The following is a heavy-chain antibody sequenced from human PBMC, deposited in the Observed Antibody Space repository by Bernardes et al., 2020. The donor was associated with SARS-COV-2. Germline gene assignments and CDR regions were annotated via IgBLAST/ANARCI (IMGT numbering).Heavy chain of an antibody. Sequence: GGSLRLSCAASGFTFSNYAMSWVRQAPGKGLEWVSDISGPGRTYYADSVRGRFTISRDNSKNTLYLEMNSLRVEDTAVYYCAKELAYGSSWRDYSYYSGMDVWGQGTTVTVSS. CDR2: ISGPGRT. J-gene: IGHJ6*02. CDR3: AKELAYGSSWRDYSYYSGMDV. CDR1: GFTFSNYA. D-gene: IGHD6-13*01. V-gene: IGHV3-23*01.